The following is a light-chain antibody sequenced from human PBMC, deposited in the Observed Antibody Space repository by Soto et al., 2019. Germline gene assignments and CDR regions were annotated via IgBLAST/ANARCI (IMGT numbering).Light chain of an antibody. J-gene: IGLJ1*01. CDR1: SSDVGRYNC. V-gene: IGLV2-11*01. CDR3: CSYAGSNNPFV. CDR2: DVS. Sequence: QSVLTQPRSVSGSPGQSVTISCTGTSSDVGRYNCVSWYQHHPGKAPKLMIYDVSTRPSGVPDRFSGSKSGTTASLTISGLQAEEEADYYCCSYAGSNNPFVFGTGTKVTVL.